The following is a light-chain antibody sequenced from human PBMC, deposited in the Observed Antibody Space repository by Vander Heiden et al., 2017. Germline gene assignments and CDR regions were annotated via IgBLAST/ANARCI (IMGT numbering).Light chain of an antibody. J-gene: IGKJ3*01. Sequence: DIQMTQSPSSLSASVGDRVTITGQASQDINKYVNWYQQKPGKAPKFLIYDASSLETGVPSRFSGSGSGTDFTFTISSLQPEDIGTYYCQQYANLPFTFGPGTQVDIK. CDR2: DAS. CDR3: QQYANLPFT. CDR1: QDINKY. V-gene: IGKV1-33*01.